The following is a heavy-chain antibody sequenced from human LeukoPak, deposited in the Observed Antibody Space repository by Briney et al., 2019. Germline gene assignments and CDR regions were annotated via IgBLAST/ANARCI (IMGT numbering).Heavy chain of an antibody. CDR2: ISSSSSTI. CDR3: ARDLRYDFWSGYYMDV. J-gene: IGHJ6*03. V-gene: IGHV3-48*04. CDR1: GFTFSSSG. D-gene: IGHD3-3*01. Sequence: GGSLRLSCAASGFTFSSSGMNWVRQAPGKGLEWVSYISSSSSTIYYADSVKGRFTISRDNAKNSLYLQMNSLRAEDTAVYYCARDLRYDFWSGYYMDVWGKGTTVTVSS.